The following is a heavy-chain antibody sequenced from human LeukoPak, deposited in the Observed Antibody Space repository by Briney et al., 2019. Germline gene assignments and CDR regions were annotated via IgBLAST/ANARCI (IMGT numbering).Heavy chain of an antibody. D-gene: IGHD5-12*01. CDR2: IIPIFGTA. V-gene: IGHV1-69*13. CDR3: ARSDSGYDFGD. CDR1: GGTFISYA. Sequence: ASVKVSCKASGGTFISYAISWVRQAPGQGLEWMGGIIPIFGTANYAQKFQGRVTITADESTSTAYMELSSLRSEDTAVYYCARSDSGYDFGDWGQGTLVTVSS. J-gene: IGHJ4*02.